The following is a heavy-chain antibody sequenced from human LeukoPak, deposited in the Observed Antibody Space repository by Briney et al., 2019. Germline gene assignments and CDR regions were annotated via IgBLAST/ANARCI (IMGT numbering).Heavy chain of an antibody. CDR2: INHSGST. J-gene: IGHJ4*02. CDR3: ARGGYYDYVWRSYPQGYFDY. D-gene: IGHD3-16*02. V-gene: IGHV4-34*01. CDR1: GGSFSGYY. Sequence: KPSETLSLTCAVYGGSFSGYYWSWIRQPPGKGLKWIGEINHSGSTNYNPSLKSRVTISVDTSKNQFSLKLSSVTAADTAVYYCARGGYYDYVWRSYPQGYFDYWGQGTLVTVSS.